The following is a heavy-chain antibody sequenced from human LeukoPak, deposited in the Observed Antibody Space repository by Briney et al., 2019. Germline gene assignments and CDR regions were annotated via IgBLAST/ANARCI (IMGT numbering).Heavy chain of an antibody. CDR1: GYSISSGYY. V-gene: IGHV4-38-2*01. J-gene: IGHJ4*02. CDR3: ARVIVVVPAAGSGYFDY. CDR2: IYHSGST. Sequence: SSETLSLTCAVSGYSISSGYYWGWIRQPPGKGLEWIGSIYHSGSTYYTPSLKSRVPISVDTSKNQFSLKLSSVTAADTGVYYCARVIVVVPAAGSGYFDYWGQGTLVTVSS. D-gene: IGHD2-2*01.